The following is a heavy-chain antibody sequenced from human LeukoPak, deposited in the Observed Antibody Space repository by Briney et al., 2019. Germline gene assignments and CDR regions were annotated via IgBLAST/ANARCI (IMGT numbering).Heavy chain of an antibody. D-gene: IGHD1-26*01. V-gene: IGHV3-7*01. CDR1: GFTFRTYW. CDR2: IEQDGSER. J-gene: IGHJ5*02. Sequence: GGSLRLSCAASGFTFRTYWMAWVRQAPGKGLEWVATIEQDGSERYYEDSVKGRFTISRDNAKNSLYVQMNSLRGEDTAVYYCAGARGWEFSSWGQGTLVTVSS. CDR3: AGARGWEFSS.